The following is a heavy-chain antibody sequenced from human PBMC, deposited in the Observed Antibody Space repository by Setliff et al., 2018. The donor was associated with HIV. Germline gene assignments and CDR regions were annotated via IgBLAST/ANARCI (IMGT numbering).Heavy chain of an antibody. D-gene: IGHD2-2*01. Sequence: GGSLRLSCAASGFTVSSNYMSWVRQAPGKGLEWVSVIYGGGTTHYADSVKGRFTISRDNSKNTLYLQMNRLRADDTAVYYCAKVNPRSVVPSARILGGFDPWGQGTPVTVSS. J-gene: IGHJ5*02. CDR1: GFTVSSNY. CDR3: AKVNPRSVVPSARILGGFDP. CDR2: IYGGGTT. V-gene: IGHV3-53*01.